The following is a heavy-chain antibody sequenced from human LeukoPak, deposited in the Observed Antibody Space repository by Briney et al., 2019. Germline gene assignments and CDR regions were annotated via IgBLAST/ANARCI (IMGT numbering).Heavy chain of an antibody. CDR1: GGSFSGYY. V-gene: IGHV4-34*01. D-gene: IGHD4-17*01. Sequence: SETLSLTCAVYGGSFSGYYWSWIRQPPGKGLEWIGEINHSGSTNYNPSLKSRVTISVDTSKNQFSLKLSSVTAADTAAYYCARGVHYGDSGGGYHFDYWGQGTLVTVSS. CDR2: INHSGST. CDR3: ARGVHYGDSGGGYHFDY. J-gene: IGHJ4*02.